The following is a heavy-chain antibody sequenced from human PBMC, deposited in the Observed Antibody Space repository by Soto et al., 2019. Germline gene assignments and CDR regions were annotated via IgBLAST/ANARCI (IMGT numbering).Heavy chain of an antibody. V-gene: IGHV1-69*01. Sequence: QVQLVQSGAEVKKPGSSVKVSCKASGGTFSSYAITWVRQAPEEGLEWMGGIIPMLGTANYAQRFQGRVTISADESTSTAYMELISLRSEDTAVYYCAPSRSYSSSWYGRYFDYLGQGTLVTVSS. J-gene: IGHJ4*02. CDR1: GGTFSSYA. CDR3: APSRSYSSSWYGRYFDY. D-gene: IGHD6-13*01. CDR2: IIPMLGTA.